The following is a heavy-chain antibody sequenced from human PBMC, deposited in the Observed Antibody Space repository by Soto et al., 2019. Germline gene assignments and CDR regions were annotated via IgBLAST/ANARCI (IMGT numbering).Heavy chain of an antibody. J-gene: IGHJ5*02. Sequence: SETLSLTYAVYGGSFSGYFWSWIRQPPGKGLEWIGEIFHGGSTNYSPSLKSRVTISVDTSKNQFSLKVYSVTAADTAVYYCARRAYSTGWDNWFDPWGQGTLVTVSS. CDR1: GGSFSGYF. CDR3: ARRAYSTGWDNWFDP. CDR2: IFHGGST. D-gene: IGHD6-19*01. V-gene: IGHV4-34*12.